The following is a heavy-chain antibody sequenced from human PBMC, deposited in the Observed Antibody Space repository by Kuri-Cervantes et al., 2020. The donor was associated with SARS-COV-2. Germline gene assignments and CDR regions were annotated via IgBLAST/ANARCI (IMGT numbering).Heavy chain of an antibody. V-gene: IGHV1-2*02. CDR1: GYTFTGYY. J-gene: IGHJ6*02. CDR3: AREGALTIFGVVTVNYYYYGMDV. Sequence: ASVKVSCKASGYTFTGYYMHWVRQAPGQGLEWMGWINPNSGGTNYAQKLQGRVTMTTDTSTSTAYMELRSLRSDDTAVYYCAREGALTIFGVVTVNYYYYGMDVWGQGTTVTVSS. CDR2: INPNSGGT. D-gene: IGHD3-3*01.